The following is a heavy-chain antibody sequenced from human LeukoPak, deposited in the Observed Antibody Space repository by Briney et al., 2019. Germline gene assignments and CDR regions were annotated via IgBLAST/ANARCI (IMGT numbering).Heavy chain of an antibody. CDR2: ISAYNGNT. D-gene: IGHD3-3*01. J-gene: IGHJ4*02. CDR3: ARVRRGVAYYTADY. CDR1: GYTVTSYG. Sequence: ASVKVSCKASGYTVTSYGISWVRQAPGQALDGLGWISAYNGNTNYAQKLQGRVTMTTDTSTSTAYMELRSLRSDDTAVYYCARVRRGVAYYTADYWGQGSLVTVSS. V-gene: IGHV1-18*01.